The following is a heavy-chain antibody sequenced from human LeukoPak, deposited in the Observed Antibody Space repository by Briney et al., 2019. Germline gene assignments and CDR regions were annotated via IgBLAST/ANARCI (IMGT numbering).Heavy chain of an antibody. V-gene: IGHV3-23*01. J-gene: IGHJ4*02. CDR3: AKAIVATTDSFDY. D-gene: IGHD5-12*01. Sequence: GGSLRLSCAASGFTFSSYWMSWVRQAPGKGLEWVSAISGSGGSTYYADSVKGRFTISRDNSKNTLYLQMNSLRAEDTAVYYCAKAIVATTDSFDYWGQGTLVTVSS. CDR1: GFTFSSYW. CDR2: ISGSGGST.